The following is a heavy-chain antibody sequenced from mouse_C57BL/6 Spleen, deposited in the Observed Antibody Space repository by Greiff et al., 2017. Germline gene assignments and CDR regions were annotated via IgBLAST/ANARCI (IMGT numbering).Heavy chain of an antibody. D-gene: IGHD2-4*01. V-gene: IGHV5-4*01. CDR3: AREERYDYDEGYAMDY. CDR2: ISDGGSYT. CDR1: GFTFSSYA. J-gene: IGHJ4*01. Sequence: EVQGVESGGGLVKPGGSLKLPCAASGFTFSSYAMSWVRQTPEKRLEWVATISDGGSYTYYPDNVKGRFTISRDNAKNNLYLQMSHLKSEDTAMYYCAREERYDYDEGYAMDYWGQGTSVTVSS.